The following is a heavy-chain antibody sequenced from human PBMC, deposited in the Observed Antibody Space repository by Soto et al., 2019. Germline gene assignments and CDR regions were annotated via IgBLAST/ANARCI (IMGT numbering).Heavy chain of an antibody. CDR1: GFSLSTHGVG. D-gene: IGHD2-15*01. J-gene: IGHJ5*01. CDR3: AHAMLYCTGGSCSTWFDS. V-gene: IGHV2-5*02. Sequence: QITLKESGPTLVKPTQILTLTCTFSGFSLSTHGVGVGWVRQPAGKALEWLALIYWDDDKRYSASLNSRLTXXKXXSKNQVVLTMTNMDPVDTATYYCAHAMLYCTGGSCSTWFDSWGQGTLVTVSS. CDR2: IYWDDDK.